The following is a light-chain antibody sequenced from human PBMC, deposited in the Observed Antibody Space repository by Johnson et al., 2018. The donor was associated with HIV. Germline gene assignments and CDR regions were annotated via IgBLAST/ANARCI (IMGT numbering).Light chain of an antibody. CDR3: GTWDSSLSAYYV. CDR2: KND. V-gene: IGLV1-51*02. CDR1: SSTIGNND. Sequence: QSALTQPPSVSAAPGQKVTISCSGSSSTIGNNDVSWYQLLPGTAPKLLIYKNDQRPSGIPDRFSGSKSGTSATLGITGLQTGDEADYYCGTWDSSLSAYYVFGTGTKVTVL. J-gene: IGLJ1*01.